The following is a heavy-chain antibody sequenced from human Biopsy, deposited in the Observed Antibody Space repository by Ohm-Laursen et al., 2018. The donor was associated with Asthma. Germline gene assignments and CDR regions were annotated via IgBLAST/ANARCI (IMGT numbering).Heavy chain of an antibody. J-gene: IGHJ4*02. Sequence: SLRLSCAASRFTYEMHWVSQAPGKGLEWVAVISYDGSSIYYADSVKGRFTISRDNSKNTLSLQMNSLTAEETAVYYCAREGVAGTHIEDWGQGTLVTVSS. CDR3: AREGVAGTHIED. V-gene: IGHV3-30-3*01. D-gene: IGHD6-19*01. CDR1: RFTYE. CDR2: ISYDGSSI.